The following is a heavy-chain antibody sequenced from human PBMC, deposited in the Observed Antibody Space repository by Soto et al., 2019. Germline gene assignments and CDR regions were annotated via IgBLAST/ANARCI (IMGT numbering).Heavy chain of an antibody. CDR3: AREAVVVVAATLGNWFDP. CDR1: GGTFSSYA. CDR2: IIPIFGTA. Sequence: GASVKVSCKASGGTFSSYAISWVRQAPGQGLEWMGGIIPIFGTANYAQKFQGRVTITADESTSTAYMELSSLRSEDTAVYYCAREAVVVVAATLGNWFDPWGQGTLVTSPQ. D-gene: IGHD2-15*01. V-gene: IGHV1-69*13. J-gene: IGHJ5*02.